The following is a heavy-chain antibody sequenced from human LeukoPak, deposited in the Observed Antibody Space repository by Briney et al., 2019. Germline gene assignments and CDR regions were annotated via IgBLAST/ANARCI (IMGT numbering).Heavy chain of an antibody. CDR1: GGSISNYY. CDR2: IYYSGST. CDR3: ATPNRYSSSWGTGGGAFDI. Sequence: PSETLSLTCTVSGGSISNYYWSWIRQPPGKGLEWIGSIYYSGSTNYNPSLKSRVTISVDTSKNQFSLKLSSVTAADTAVYYCATPNRYSSSWGTGGGAFDIWGQGTMVTVSS. D-gene: IGHD6-13*01. J-gene: IGHJ3*02. V-gene: IGHV4-59*01.